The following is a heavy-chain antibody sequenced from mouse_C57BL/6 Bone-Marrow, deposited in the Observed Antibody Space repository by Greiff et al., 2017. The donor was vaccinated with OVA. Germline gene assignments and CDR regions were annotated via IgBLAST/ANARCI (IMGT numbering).Heavy chain of an antibody. V-gene: IGHV1-64*01. CDR3: ARGGSYYYDSSYWYFDV. J-gene: IGHJ1*03. D-gene: IGHD1-1*01. CDR2: IHPNSGST. Sequence: QVQLKQPGAELVKPGASVKLSCKASGYTFTSYWMHWVKQRPGQGLEWIGMIHPNSGSTNYNEKFKSKATLTVDKSSSTAYMQLSSLTSEDSAVYYCARGGSYYYDSSYWYFDVWGTGTTVTVSS. CDR1: GYTFTSYW.